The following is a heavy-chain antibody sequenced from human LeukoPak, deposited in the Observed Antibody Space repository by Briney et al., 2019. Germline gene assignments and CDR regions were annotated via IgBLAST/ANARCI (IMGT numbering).Heavy chain of an antibody. D-gene: IGHD3-10*01. CDR2: MNPNSGNT. J-gene: IGHJ6*03. V-gene: IGHV1-8*03. CDR3: ARDYYGNYMDV. Sequence: ASVKVSCKASGYTFTSYDINWVRQATGQGLEWMGWMNPNSGNTGYAQKFQGRVTITRNTSISTAYMELSSLRSEDTAAYYCARDYYGNYMDVWGKGTTVTVSS. CDR1: GYTFTSYD.